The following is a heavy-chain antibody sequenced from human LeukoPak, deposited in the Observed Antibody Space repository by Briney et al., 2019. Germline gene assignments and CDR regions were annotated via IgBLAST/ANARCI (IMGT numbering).Heavy chain of an antibody. Sequence: GGSLRLSCAASGFTFSSYAMHWVRQAPGQGLEWMGWINTNTGNPTYAQGFTGRFVFSLDTSVSTAYLQISSLKAEDTAVYYCARETYGSGSQIDYWGQGTLVTVSS. CDR2: INTNTGNP. CDR3: ARETYGSGSQIDY. D-gene: IGHD3-10*01. V-gene: IGHV7-4-1*02. CDR1: GFTFSSYA. J-gene: IGHJ4*02.